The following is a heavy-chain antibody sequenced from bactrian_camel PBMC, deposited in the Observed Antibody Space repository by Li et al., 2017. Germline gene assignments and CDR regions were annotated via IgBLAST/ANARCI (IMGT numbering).Heavy chain of an antibody. CDR1: GFTFSNYH. Sequence: QLVESGGGLVQPGGSLRLSCAASGFTFSNYHMTWVRQAPGKGLEWVSTVDTDGSSTYYTESVKGRFTISRDNAKNTLYLQLNSLKTEDTAVYYCATGPSSLVVAADFGYGGQGTQVTVS. CDR2: VDTDGSST. D-gene: IGHD6*01. CDR3: ATGPSSLVVAADFGY. J-gene: IGHJ6*01. V-gene: IGHV3-2*01.